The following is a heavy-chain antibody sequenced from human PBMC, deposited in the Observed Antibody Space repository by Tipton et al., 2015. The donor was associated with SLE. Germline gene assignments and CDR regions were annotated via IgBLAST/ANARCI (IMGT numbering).Heavy chain of an antibody. J-gene: IGHJ5*02. CDR1: GFTVSSNY. V-gene: IGHV3-15*01. Sequence: SLRLSCAASGFTVSSNYMSWVRQAPGKGLEWVGRIKSKTHGGTTDYAAPVKGRFTISRDDSKNTLYLQMNSLKTEDTAVYYCTTEDPWGQGALVTVSS. CDR3: TTEDP. CDR2: IKSKTHGGTT.